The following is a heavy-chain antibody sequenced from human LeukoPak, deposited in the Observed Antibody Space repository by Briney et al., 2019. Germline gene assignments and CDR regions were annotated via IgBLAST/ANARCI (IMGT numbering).Heavy chain of an antibody. CDR2: INHSGST. CDR1: GGSISSGGYY. V-gene: IGHV4-39*07. CDR3: ARGPIVYSYRYYFDY. D-gene: IGHD5-18*01. Sequence: PSETLSLTCTVSGGSISSGGYYWSWIRQPPGKGLEWIGEINHSGSTNYNPSLKSRVTISVDTSKNQFSLKLSSVTAADTAVYYCARGPIVYSYRYYFDYWGQGTLVTVSS. J-gene: IGHJ4*02.